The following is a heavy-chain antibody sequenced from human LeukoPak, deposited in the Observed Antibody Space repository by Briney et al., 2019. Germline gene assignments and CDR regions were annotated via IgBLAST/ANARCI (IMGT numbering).Heavy chain of an antibody. CDR3: ARQFLVGSTFHAFDL. Sequence: PSGTLSLTCSVSVVSMNGYYWSWLRQSAGNRLEWIGHVDSSWNTNYNPSLESRVTMSVDTSKKQFSLKLTPVTAADMAVYFCARQFLVGSTFHAFDLWGEGTRVTVSS. J-gene: IGHJ3*01. V-gene: IGHV4-4*07. CDR2: VDSSWNT. CDR1: VVSMNGYY. D-gene: IGHD1-26*01.